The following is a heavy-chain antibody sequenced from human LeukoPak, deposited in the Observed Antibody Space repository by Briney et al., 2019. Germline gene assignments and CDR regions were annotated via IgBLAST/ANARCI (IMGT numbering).Heavy chain of an antibody. V-gene: IGHV3-30-3*01. J-gene: IGHJ4*02. Sequence: GGSLRLSCAASGFTFSSYAMHWVRQAPGKGLEWVAVISYDGSNKYYADSVKGRFTISRDNSKNTLYLQMNSLRAEDTAVYYSARECRTKVPAALCYFDYWGQGTLVTVSS. CDR3: ARECRTKVPAALCYFDY. CDR2: ISYDGSNK. CDR1: GFTFSSYA. D-gene: IGHD2-2*01.